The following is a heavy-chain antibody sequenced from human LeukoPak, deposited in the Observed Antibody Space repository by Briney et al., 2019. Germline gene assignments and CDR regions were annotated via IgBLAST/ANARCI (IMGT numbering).Heavy chain of an antibody. D-gene: IGHD5-18*01. CDR3: ARDAERGYSYGSDY. CDR2: INSYNGNT. J-gene: IGHJ4*02. V-gene: IGHV1-18*01. CDR1: GYTFSRYG. Sequence: ASVKVSCKASGYTFSRYGITWVRQAPGQGLEWMGWINSYNGNTNYAQKLQGRVTMTTDTSTSTAYMELRSLRSDDTAVYYCARDAERGYSYGSDYWGQGTLLTVSS.